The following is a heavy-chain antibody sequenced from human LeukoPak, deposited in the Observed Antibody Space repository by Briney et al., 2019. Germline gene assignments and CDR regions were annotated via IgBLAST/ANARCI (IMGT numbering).Heavy chain of an antibody. Sequence: ASVKVSCKASGYTFTGYYMHWGRQAPGQGLEWMGWINPNSGGTNYAQKFQGRVTMTRDTSISTAYMELSRLRSDDTAVYYCAREVSTTEAYDYWGQGTLVTVSS. D-gene: IGHD4-17*01. CDR2: INPNSGGT. CDR3: AREVSTTEAYDY. CDR1: GYTFTGYY. J-gene: IGHJ4*02. V-gene: IGHV1-2*02.